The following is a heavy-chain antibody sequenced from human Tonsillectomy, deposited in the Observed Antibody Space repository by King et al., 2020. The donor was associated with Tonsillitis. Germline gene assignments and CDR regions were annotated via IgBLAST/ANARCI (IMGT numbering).Heavy chain of an antibody. J-gene: IGHJ2*01. CDR1: GGSISSYY. Sequence: QLQESGPGLVKPSETLSLTCTVSGGSISSYYWSWIRQPAGKGLEWIGRIYTSGSTNYNPSLKSRVTMSVDTSKNQFSLKLSSVTAADTAVYYCARDYGSGSYYNPPYWYFDLWGRGTLVTVSS. CDR3: ARDYGSGSYYNPPYWYFDL. V-gene: IGHV4-4*07. CDR2: IYTSGST. D-gene: IGHD3-10*01.